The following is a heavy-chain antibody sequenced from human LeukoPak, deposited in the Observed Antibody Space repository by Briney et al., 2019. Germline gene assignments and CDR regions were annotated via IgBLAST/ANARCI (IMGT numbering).Heavy chain of an antibody. D-gene: IGHD4-23*01. CDR1: GYKFTDYY. V-gene: IGHV1-2*02. J-gene: IGHJ4*02. CDR2: INPSSGGT. CDR3: ARDRYGGGFAHLDY. Sequence: ASVKVSCKASGYKFTDYYMHWVRQAPGQGLEWMGWINPSSGGTDNAQKFQGRVAITWDTSITTAYMDLSRLTSDDTAVYYCARDRYGGGFAHLDYWGQGALVTVSS.